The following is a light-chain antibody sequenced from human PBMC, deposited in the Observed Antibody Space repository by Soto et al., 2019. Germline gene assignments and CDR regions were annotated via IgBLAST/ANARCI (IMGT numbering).Light chain of an antibody. J-gene: IGKJ2*01. Sequence: EIVLTQSPATLSLSPGERATLSCRASQSVSSYLAWYQQKPGQAPRLLIYDASNRATGIPARFSGSGSGTDFTLTLSSIEPEDCAVYYWQTRSKWPPYTFGQGTKLETK. CDR1: QSVSSY. CDR2: DAS. V-gene: IGKV3-11*01. CDR3: QTRSKWPPYT.